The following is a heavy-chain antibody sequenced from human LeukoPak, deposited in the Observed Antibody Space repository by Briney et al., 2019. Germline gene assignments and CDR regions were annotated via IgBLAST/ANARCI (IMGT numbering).Heavy chain of an antibody. CDR2: ISSNGGST. V-gene: IGHV3-64*01. CDR1: GFTFSSYA. CDR3: ARAPGGQSGYYLFDY. Sequence: TGGSLRLSCAASGFTFSSYAMHWVRQAPGKGLEYVSAISSNGGSTYYANSVKGRFTISRDNSKNTLYLQMGSLRAEDMAVYYCARAPGGQSGYYLFDYWGQGTLVTVSS. J-gene: IGHJ4*02. D-gene: IGHD3-3*01.